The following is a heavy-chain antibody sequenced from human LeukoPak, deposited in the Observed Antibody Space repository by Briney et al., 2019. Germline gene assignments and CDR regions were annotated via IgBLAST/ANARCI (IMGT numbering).Heavy chain of an antibody. Sequence: PSETLSLTCTVSGGSITSNDYYWGWIRQAPGKGLEWIASISYSRAAYYNPSLKSRVTVPVDTSNNQFSLKLSSVTAADTAMYYCARKPIFGSGRHRYYFDYWGQGTLVTVSS. CDR1: GGSITSNDYY. J-gene: IGHJ4*02. CDR3: ARKPIFGSGRHRYYFDY. V-gene: IGHV4-39*01. D-gene: IGHD3-10*01. CDR2: ISYSRAA.